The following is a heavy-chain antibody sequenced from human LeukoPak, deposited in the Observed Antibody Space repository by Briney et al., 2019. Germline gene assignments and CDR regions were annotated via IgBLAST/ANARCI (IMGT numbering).Heavy chain of an antibody. CDR1: GYTFTSYG. D-gene: IGHD1-26*01. CDR3: ARVGVGWELLLRAFDI. CDR2: ISAYNGNT. V-gene: IGHV1-18*01. Sequence: ASVKVSCKASGYTFTSYGISWVRQAPGQGLEWMGWISAYNGNTNYAQKLQGRVTMTTDTSTSTAYMELRSLRSDDTAVYYCARVGVGWELLLRAFDIWGQGTMVTVSS. J-gene: IGHJ3*02.